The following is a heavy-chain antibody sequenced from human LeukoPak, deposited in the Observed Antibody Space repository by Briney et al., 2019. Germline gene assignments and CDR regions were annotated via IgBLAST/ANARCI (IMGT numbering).Heavy chain of an antibody. V-gene: IGHV3-74*03. CDR2: LKSDGSST. J-gene: IGHJ4*02. CDR1: GFKLSYYY. D-gene: IGHD1-1*01. Sequence: GGSLRLSCAASGFKLSYYYMDWVRQGPGKGLVWVSRLKSDGSSTKYADSVQGRFTISRDDAKNTLYLQMTSVRVEDAAVYYCARTTMETQYFDRWGQGTLVTVSS. CDR3: ARTTMETQYFDR.